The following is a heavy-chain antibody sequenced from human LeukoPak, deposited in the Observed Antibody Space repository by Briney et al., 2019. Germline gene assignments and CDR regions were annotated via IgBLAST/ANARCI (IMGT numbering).Heavy chain of an antibody. Sequence: PGESLKISCKGSGYSFTTYWIGWVRQMPGKGLEWMGIIYPGDSDTRYSPSFQGQVTISADKSISTAYLQWSSLKASDTAMYYCARLTHPHRLWFGELQSLHTYWFDPWGQGTLVTVSS. CDR2: IYPGDSDT. D-gene: IGHD3-10*01. CDR1: GYSFTTYW. J-gene: IGHJ5*02. V-gene: IGHV5-51*03. CDR3: ARLTHPHRLWFGELQSLHTYWFDP.